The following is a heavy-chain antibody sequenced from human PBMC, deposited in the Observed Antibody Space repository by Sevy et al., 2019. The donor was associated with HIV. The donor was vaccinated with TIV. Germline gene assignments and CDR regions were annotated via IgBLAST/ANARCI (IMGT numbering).Heavy chain of an antibody. CDR2: IYYSGST. V-gene: IGHV4-30-4*01. D-gene: IGHD2-15*01. CDR3: ARRGASVDFDY. Sequence: SETLSLTCTVSGGSISSGDYYWSWIRQPPGKGLEWIGYIYYSGSTYYNQSLKSRVTISVDTSKNQFSLKLSSVTAADTAVYYCARRGASVDFDYWGQGTLVTVSS. J-gene: IGHJ4*02. CDR1: GGSISSGDYY.